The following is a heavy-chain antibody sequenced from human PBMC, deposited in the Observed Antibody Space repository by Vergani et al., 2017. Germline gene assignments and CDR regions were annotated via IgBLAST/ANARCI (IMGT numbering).Heavy chain of an antibody. CDR3: ASQVKISYYYYLDI. Sequence: QGQLVESGGGIVQPGRSLTLSCVASRSTFKTYGMHWVRQAPGKGLEWVGLIYYDGSNAYYADSVKGRFTISRDNSKNTLYLQMNSLRAEDTAVYYCASQVKISYYYYLDIWGKGTTVTVSS. CDR1: RSTFKTYG. V-gene: IGHV3-33*01. CDR2: IYYDGSNA. J-gene: IGHJ6*03. D-gene: IGHD2-21*01.